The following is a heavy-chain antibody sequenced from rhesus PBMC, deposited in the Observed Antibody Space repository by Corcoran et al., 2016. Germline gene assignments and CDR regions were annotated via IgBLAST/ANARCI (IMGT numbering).Heavy chain of an antibody. CDR3: ARVPPDNYDSGYCNSLDV. J-gene: IGHJ5-2*02. V-gene: IGHV4-106*01. CDR2: IYGSGGGT. CDR1: GGSISDDYY. D-gene: IGHD3-28*01. Sequence: QVQLQESGPGLVKPSETLSLTCAVSGGSISDDYYWSWIRQPPGKGLELIGYIYGSGGGTNYNPSLKNRVTLSVDTSKNQIALKLTSVTAADTAVYFCARVPPDNYDSGYCNSLDVWGRGVLVTVSS.